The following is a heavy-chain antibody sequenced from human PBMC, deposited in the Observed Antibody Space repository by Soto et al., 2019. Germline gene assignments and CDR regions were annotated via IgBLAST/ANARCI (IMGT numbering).Heavy chain of an antibody. D-gene: IGHD3-10*01. CDR2: IYHSGST. CDR1: GGSISSGGYS. CDR3: ARALHPSTYYYNGGFDP. V-gene: IGHV4-30-2*01. J-gene: IGHJ5*02. Sequence: SETLSLTCAVSGGSISSGGYSWSWIRQPPGKGLEWIGYIYHSGSTYYNPSLKSRVTISVDRSKNQFSLKLSSVTAADTAVYYCARALHPSTYYYNGGFDPWGQGTLVTVSS.